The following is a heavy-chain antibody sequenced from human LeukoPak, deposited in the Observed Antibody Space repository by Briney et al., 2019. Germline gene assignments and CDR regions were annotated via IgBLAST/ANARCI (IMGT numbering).Heavy chain of an antibody. CDR3: ARDPADTLGYCSGGSCYFDNWFDP. J-gene: IGHJ5*02. CDR2: ISSSSSYI. D-gene: IGHD2-15*01. Sequence: PGGSLRLSCAASGFTFSSYSMNWVRQAPGKGLEWVSSISSSSSYIYYADSVKGRFTISRDNAKNSLYLQMNSLRAEDTAVYYCARDPADTLGYCSGGSCYFDNWFDPWGQGTLVTVSS. V-gene: IGHV3-21*01. CDR1: GFTFSSYS.